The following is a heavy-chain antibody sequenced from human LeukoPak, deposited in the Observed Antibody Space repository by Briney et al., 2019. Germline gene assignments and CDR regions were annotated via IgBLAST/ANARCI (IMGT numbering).Heavy chain of an antibody. CDR2: ITWNGGTL. CDR3: AKVLTAADYYYGMDV. D-gene: IGHD6-13*01. J-gene: IGHJ6*02. CDR1: GFTFDDYA. V-gene: IGHV3-9*01. Sequence: GGSLRLSCAASGFTFDDYAMHWVRQAPGKGLEWVSGITWNGGTLGYADSVKGRFTISRDNAKNSLYLQMNSLRGEDTALYYCAKVLTAADYYYGMDVWGQGTTVTVSS.